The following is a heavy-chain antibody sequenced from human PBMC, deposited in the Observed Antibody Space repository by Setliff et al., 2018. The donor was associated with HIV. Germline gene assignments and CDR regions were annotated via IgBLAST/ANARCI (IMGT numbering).Heavy chain of an antibody. J-gene: IGHJ5*01. V-gene: IGHV3-74*03. D-gene: IGHD3-16*01. CDR3: ARGGANPSWFDS. CDR1: GFTFSNSW. CDR2: INTDGSSA. Sequence: PGGSLRLSCAASGFTFSNSWMHWVRQAPGKGLVWVSRINTDGSSATYADSVKGRFTNSRDNAKNTLYLQMDSLRAEDTAVYYCARGGANPSWFDSWGQGTLVTVSS.